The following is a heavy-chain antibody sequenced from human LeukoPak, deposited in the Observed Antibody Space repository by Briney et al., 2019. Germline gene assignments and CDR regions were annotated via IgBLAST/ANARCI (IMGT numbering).Heavy chain of an antibody. V-gene: IGHV3-7*01. Sequence: PGGSLRPSCAASGFTFNRDWTAWVRQAPGKGVEWVANIKEDGSEKNYVDSVKGRFTISRDNAVNSVYLQMNDLRGEDTGVYYCATKEPSTSGWSYWGQGTLVTVSS. D-gene: IGHD6-19*01. J-gene: IGHJ4*02. CDR1: GFTFNRDW. CDR2: IKEDGSEK. CDR3: ATKEPSTSGWSY.